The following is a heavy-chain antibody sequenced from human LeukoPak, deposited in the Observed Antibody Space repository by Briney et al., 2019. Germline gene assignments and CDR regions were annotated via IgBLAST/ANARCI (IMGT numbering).Heavy chain of an antibody. Sequence: PSETLSLTCAVYGGSFSGYYWGWIRQPPGKGLEWIGEINHSGSTNYNPSLKSRVTISVDTSKNQFSLKLSSVTAADTAVYYCARNSGRLLWFGEGYYWFDPWGQGTLVTVSS. J-gene: IGHJ5*02. CDR3: ARNSGRLLWFGEGYYWFDP. D-gene: IGHD3-10*01. CDR1: GGSFSGYY. CDR2: INHSGST. V-gene: IGHV4-34*01.